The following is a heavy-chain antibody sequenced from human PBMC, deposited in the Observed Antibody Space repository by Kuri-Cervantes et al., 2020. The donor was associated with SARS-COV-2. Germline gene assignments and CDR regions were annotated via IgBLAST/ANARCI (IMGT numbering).Heavy chain of an antibody. Sequence: GESLKISCAASGFSFNTYAMCWARQAPGKGLEWVAVISYDGGKKYYAKSVKGRFTISRDNSKNTLYLQMNSLRAEDTAVYYCARTGGSHSVGAFDIWGQGTMVTVSS. CDR3: ARTGGSHSVGAFDI. V-gene: IGHV3-30-3*01. CDR2: ISYDGGKK. J-gene: IGHJ3*02. D-gene: IGHD1-26*01. CDR1: GFSFNTYA.